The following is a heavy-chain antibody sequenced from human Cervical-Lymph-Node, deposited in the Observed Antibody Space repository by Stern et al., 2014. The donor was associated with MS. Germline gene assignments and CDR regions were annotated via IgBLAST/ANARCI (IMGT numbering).Heavy chain of an antibody. J-gene: IGHJ6*02. CDR1: GFTISNAW. CDR3: SPLAGLWFGETHYYYAMDV. V-gene: IGHV3-15*01. CDR2: IKGKTDGGTT. Sequence: MQLVQSGGGLVKPGGSLRLSCAASGFTISNAWMNWVRLAPGKGLEWVGRIKGKTDGGTTDYAAPVKGRFTISRDDSKNTLYLQMSSLKIEDTAVYYCSPLAGLWFGETHYYYAMDVWGQGTPVTVSS. D-gene: IGHD3-10*01.